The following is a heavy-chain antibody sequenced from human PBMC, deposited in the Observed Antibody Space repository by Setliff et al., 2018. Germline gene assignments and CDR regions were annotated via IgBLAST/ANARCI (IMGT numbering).Heavy chain of an antibody. J-gene: IGHJ6*03. D-gene: IGHD2-15*01. V-gene: IGHV4-34*01. CDR2: INHSGST. CDR1: GGSFSGYY. CDR3: ARRMNRYYYYYMDV. Sequence: PSETLSLTCAVYGGSFSGYYWSWIRQPPGKGLEWIGEINHSGSTNYNPSLKSRVTISVDTSKNQFSLKLSSVTAADTAVYYCARRMNRYYYYYMDVWGKGTTVTVS.